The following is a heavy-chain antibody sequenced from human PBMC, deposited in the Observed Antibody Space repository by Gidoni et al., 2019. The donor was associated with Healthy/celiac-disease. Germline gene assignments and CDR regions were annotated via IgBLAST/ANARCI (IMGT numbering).Heavy chain of an antibody. D-gene: IGHD3-9*01. CDR3: ATVVPRYDILTGPYYYGMDV. V-gene: IGHV1-24*01. J-gene: IGHJ6*02. CDR2: FDPEDGET. Sequence: QVQLVQSGAEVKQPGASVKVSCKVSGYTLPELSMHWVRQAPGKGLEWMGGFDPEDGETIYAQKFQGRVTMTEDTSTDTAYMELSSLRSEDTAVYYCATVVPRYDILTGPYYYGMDVWGQGTTVTVSS. CDR1: GYTLPELS.